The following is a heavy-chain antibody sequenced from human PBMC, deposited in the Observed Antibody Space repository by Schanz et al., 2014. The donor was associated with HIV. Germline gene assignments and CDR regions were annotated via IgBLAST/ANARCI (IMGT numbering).Heavy chain of an antibody. CDR1: GYTFSSYY. CDR2: INPSGGST. Sequence: QVQLVQSGAEVKKPGASVKVSCKAPGYTFSSYYIHWVRQAPGQGLEWMGVINPSGGSTTYTQKFQGRVTMTRDTATSTVYMEMSSLRSEDTAVYFCARDFNIGDQYYFDHWGQGTLVTVSS. D-gene: IGHD2-21*02. V-gene: IGHV1-46*01. CDR3: ARDFNIGDQYYFDH. J-gene: IGHJ4*02.